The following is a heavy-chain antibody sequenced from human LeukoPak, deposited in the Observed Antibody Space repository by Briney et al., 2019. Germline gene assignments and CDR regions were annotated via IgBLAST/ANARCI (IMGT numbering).Heavy chain of an antibody. CDR1: GYTFTSYG. CDR2: ISAYNGNT. J-gene: IGHJ4*02. Sequence: ASVKVSCKASGYTFTSYGISWVRQAPGQGLEWMGWISAYNGNTNYAQKLQGRVTMTTDTSTSTAYMELRSLRSDDTAVYYCARDFGLMAVAGTESGGEFDYWGQGTLVTVSS. V-gene: IGHV1-18*01. CDR3: ARDFGLMAVAGTESGGEFDY. D-gene: IGHD6-19*01.